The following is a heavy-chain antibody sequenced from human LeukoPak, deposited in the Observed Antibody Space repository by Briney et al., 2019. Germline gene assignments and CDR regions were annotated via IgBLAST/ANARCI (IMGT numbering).Heavy chain of an antibody. CDR1: GLTFSGYW. V-gene: IGHV3-7*04. CDR3: ARGSGDY. J-gene: IGHJ4*02. Sequence: GGSLRLSCAASGLTFSGYWMNWVREAPGKGLEWVANIKPDGSEKYYVDSVKGRFTISRDNAKNSLYLQMTSLRAEDTAVYYCARGSGDYSGQGTLVAVSS. CDR2: IKPDGSEK.